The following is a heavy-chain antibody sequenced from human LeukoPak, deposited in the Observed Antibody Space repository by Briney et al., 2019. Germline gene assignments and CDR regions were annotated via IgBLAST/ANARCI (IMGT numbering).Heavy chain of an antibody. CDR1: GFTFRNYW. Sequence: GESLRLSCAASGFTFRNYWMGWVRQAPGKGLEWVASMREDGGDKYYLDSVKGRFTISRDNAKNSLYPQMNSLRAEDTAVYYCARDTYRFYDYWGQGTLVTVSS. CDR2: MREDGGDK. V-gene: IGHV3-7*01. J-gene: IGHJ4*02. CDR3: ARDTYRFYDY.